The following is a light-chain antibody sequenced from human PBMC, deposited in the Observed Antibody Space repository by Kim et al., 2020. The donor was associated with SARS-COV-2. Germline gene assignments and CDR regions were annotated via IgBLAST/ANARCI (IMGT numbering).Light chain of an antibody. CDR3: QVWDSTSDVV. CDR1: NIGSKS. CDR2: YDN. J-gene: IGLJ2*01. Sequence: SYELTQPPSVSVSPGQTATITCGKDNIGSKSVHWYQQRPGQAPVLVISYDNDRPSGIPERFSGSNSGNTATLTIGRVEAGDEADYYCQVWDSTSDVVFGGGTQLTVL. V-gene: IGLV3-21*04.